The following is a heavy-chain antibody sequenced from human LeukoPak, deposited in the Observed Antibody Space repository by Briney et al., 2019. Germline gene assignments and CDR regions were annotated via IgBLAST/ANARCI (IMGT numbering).Heavy chain of an antibody. CDR1: GFIFSSYG. V-gene: IGHV3-30*03. J-gene: IGHJ6*02. CDR3: ARVDFRGGYYDILTGYYPNHGMDV. Sequence: GGSLRLSCAASGFIFSSYGMHWVRQAPGKGLEWVAVISYDGSNKYYADSVKGRFTISRDNSKNTLYLQMNSLRAEDTAVYYCARVDFRGGYYDILTGYYPNHGMDVWGQGTTVTVSS. CDR2: ISYDGSNK. D-gene: IGHD3-9*01.